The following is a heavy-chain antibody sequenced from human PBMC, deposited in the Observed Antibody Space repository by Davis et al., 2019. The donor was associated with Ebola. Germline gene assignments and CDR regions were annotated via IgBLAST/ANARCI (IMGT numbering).Heavy chain of an antibody. D-gene: IGHD5-12*01. V-gene: IGHV3-33*08. CDR3: ARGVTWLRPQPDY. CDR1: GFTFSSYG. CDR2: IWYDGSNK. Sequence: GGSLRLSCAASGFTFSSYGMHWVRQAPGKGLEWVAVIWYDGSNKYYADSVKGRFTISRDNSKNTLYLQMNSLRAEDTAVYYCARGVTWLRPQPDYWGQGTLVTVSS. J-gene: IGHJ4*02.